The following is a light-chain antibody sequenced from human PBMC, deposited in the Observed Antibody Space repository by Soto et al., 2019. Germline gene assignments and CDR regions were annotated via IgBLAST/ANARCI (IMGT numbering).Light chain of an antibody. CDR2: GAS. V-gene: IGKV3-15*01. J-gene: IGKJ1*01. CDR1: QSVSTN. Sequence: EVVMTQSPATLSVSPGARATLSCRASQSVSTNLAWYQQKPCQAPRLLIYGASTRATGSPARFSGGGSEREFILTIRSLQSEDFAVYYCRHYTNWPPWTFGQGTKGEIK. CDR3: RHYTNWPPWT.